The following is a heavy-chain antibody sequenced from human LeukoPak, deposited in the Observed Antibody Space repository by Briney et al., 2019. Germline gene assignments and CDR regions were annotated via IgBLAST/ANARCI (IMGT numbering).Heavy chain of an antibody. Sequence: GGSLRLSCAASGFTFSSYAMSWVRQAPGKGLEWVSAISGSGGSTYYADSVKGRFTISRDNPKNTLYLQMNSLRAEDTAVYYCAKSYSSSWSPFFDYWGQGTLVTVSS. CDR3: AKSYSSSWSPFFDY. CDR1: GFTFSSYA. J-gene: IGHJ4*02. V-gene: IGHV3-23*01. D-gene: IGHD6-13*01. CDR2: ISGSGGST.